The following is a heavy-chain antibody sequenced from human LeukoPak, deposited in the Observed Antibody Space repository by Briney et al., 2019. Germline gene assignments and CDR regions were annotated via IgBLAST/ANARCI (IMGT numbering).Heavy chain of an antibody. V-gene: IGHV3-9*01. J-gene: IGHJ4*02. CDR2: ISGSSGSI. D-gene: IGHD2-8*02. Sequence: GGSLRLSCAASGFTFVDYAMHWVRQAPGKGLEWASGISGSSGSIDYADSVKGRFTISRDNAKNSLYLPMNSLRAEDTAVYYCAKAYYRAFDCTGDNCYFDYWGQVILVTAAS. CDR1: GFTFVDYA. CDR3: AKAYYRAFDCTGDNCYFDY.